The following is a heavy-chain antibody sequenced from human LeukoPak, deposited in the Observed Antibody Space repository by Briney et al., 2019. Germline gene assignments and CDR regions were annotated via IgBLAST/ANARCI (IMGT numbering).Heavy chain of an antibody. CDR2: ISWNSGSI. CDR3: AKDNRRGGFDI. CDR1: GFTFDDYA. V-gene: IGHV3-9*01. Sequence: GRSLRPSCAASGFTFDDYAMHWVRQAPGKGLEWVSGISWNSGSIGYADSVKGRFTISRDNAKNSLYLQMNSLRAEDTALYYCAKDNRRGGFDIWGQGTMVTVSS. D-gene: IGHD3-16*01. J-gene: IGHJ3*02.